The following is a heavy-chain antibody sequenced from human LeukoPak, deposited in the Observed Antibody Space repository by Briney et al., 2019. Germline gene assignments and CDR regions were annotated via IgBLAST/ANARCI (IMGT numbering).Heavy chain of an antibody. Sequence: GGSLRLSCAASGFTFSSYAMHWVRQAPGKGLEWVAVISYDGSNKYYADSVKGRFTISRDNSKNTLYLQMNSLRAEDTAVYYCARVASIAGDYSGQGTLVAVSS. CDR2: ISYDGSNK. CDR1: GFTFSSYA. V-gene: IGHV3-30*04. J-gene: IGHJ4*02. D-gene: IGHD6-6*01. CDR3: ARVASIAGDY.